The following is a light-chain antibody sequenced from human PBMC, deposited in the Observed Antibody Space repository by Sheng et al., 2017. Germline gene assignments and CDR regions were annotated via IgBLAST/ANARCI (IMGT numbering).Light chain of an antibody. CDR1: QSVSSSY. Sequence: EIVLTQSPGTLSLSPGTRATLSCRASQSVSSSYLAWYQQKPGQAPRLLIFGASTRATGVPDRFSGSGSGTDFTLTISRLEPEDFAVYYCQQYDSSPWTFGQGTKVELK. V-gene: IGKV3-20*01. CDR2: GAS. J-gene: IGKJ1*01. CDR3: QQYDSSPWT.